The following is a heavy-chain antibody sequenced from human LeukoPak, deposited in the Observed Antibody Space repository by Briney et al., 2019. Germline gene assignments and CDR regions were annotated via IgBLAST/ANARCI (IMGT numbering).Heavy chain of an antibody. J-gene: IGHJ3*02. CDR1: GFIVSSNY. CDR3: AKDRDYYYDSSVDFDI. Sequence: PGGSLRLSCAVSGFIVSSNYMTWVRQAPGKGLEWVSTVSGSGDSTYYADSVKGRFTISRDNSKNTPYLQMNSLRAEDTAVYYCAKDRDYYYDSSVDFDIWGQGTMVTVSS. V-gene: IGHV3-23*01. CDR2: VSGSGDST. D-gene: IGHD3-22*01.